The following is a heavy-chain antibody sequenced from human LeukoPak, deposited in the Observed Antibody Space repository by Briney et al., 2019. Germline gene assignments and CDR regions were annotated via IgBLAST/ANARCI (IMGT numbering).Heavy chain of an antibody. D-gene: IGHD2-15*01. CDR3: ARVLVGYCSGGSCYFDY. Sequence: PGGSLRLSCAASGFTFSSYAMHWVRQAPGKGLEWVAVISYDGRNKYYADSVKGRFTISRDNSKNTLYLQMNSLRAEDTAVYYCARVLVGYCSGGSCYFDYWGQGTLVTVSS. V-gene: IGHV3-30*04. CDR2: ISYDGRNK. CDR1: GFTFSSYA. J-gene: IGHJ4*02.